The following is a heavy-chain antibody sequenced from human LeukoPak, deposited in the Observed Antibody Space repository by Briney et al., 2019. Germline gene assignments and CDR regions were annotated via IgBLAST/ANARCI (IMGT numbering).Heavy chain of an antibody. CDR2: IYYSGST. D-gene: IGHD1-26*01. CDR3: ARVSPELSFDY. V-gene: IGHV4-59*01. CDR1: GGSISSYY. J-gene: IGHJ4*02. Sequence: SETLSLTCTVSGGSISSYYWSWIRQPPGKGLEWIGYIYYSGSTNYNPSLKSRVTISVDTSKNQFSLKLSSVTAADTAVYYCARVSPELSFDYWGQGTLVTVSS.